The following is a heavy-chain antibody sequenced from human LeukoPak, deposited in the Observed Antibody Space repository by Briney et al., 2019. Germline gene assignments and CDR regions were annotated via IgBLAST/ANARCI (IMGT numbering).Heavy chain of an antibody. CDR1: GYSISSGYY. CDR3: ARGFDSSSGWYPAFDI. D-gene: IGHD6-19*01. Sequence: SETLSLTCTVSGYSISSGYYWGWIRQPPGKGLEWIGSIYHSGSTYYNPSLKSRVTISVDTSKNQFSLKLTSVTAADTAVYYCARGFDSSSGWYPAFDIWGQGTMVTVSS. J-gene: IGHJ3*02. CDR2: IYHSGST. V-gene: IGHV4-38-2*02.